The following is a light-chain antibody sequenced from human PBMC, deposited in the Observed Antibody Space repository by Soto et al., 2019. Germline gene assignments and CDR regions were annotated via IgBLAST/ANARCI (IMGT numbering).Light chain of an antibody. Sequence: EIVLTQSPATLSSFPGDRVTLSCRASQAVNTRLAWYQHKPGQAPRLLIYLASNRAAGVPARFSGSGSGTDFTLTISDVEPEDFAVYYCHQRQSWPRTFGQGTTVDIX. CDR1: QAVNTR. V-gene: IGKV3-11*01. CDR2: LAS. J-gene: IGKJ1*01. CDR3: HQRQSWPRT.